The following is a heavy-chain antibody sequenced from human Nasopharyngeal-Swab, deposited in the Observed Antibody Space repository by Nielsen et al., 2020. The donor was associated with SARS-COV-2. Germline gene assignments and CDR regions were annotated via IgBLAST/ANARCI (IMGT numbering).Heavy chain of an antibody. Sequence: GSLRLSCTVSGDSISSYYWSWIRQPPGKGLAWIGYIYYSGSTNYNPSLKSRVTISVDTSKNQFSLKLTSVTAADTAVYYCARVHSSSWTVDYWGQGTLVTVSS. CDR3: ARVHSSSWTVDY. CDR1: GDSISSYY. J-gene: IGHJ4*02. V-gene: IGHV4-59*13. D-gene: IGHD6-13*01. CDR2: IYYSGST.